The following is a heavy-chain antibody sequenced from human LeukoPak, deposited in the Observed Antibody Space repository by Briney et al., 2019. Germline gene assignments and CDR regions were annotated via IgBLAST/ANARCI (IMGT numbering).Heavy chain of an antibody. CDR2: INHSGST. CDR1: GGSFSGYY. V-gene: IGHV4-34*01. Sequence: SETLSLTCAVYGGSFSGYYWSWIRQPPGKGLEWIGEINHSGSTNYNPSLKSRVTISVDTSKNQFSLKLSSVTAADTAVYYCARAGGIAVPYWFDPWARESWSPSPQ. D-gene: IGHD6-19*01. J-gene: IGHJ5*02. CDR3: ARAGGIAVPYWFDP.